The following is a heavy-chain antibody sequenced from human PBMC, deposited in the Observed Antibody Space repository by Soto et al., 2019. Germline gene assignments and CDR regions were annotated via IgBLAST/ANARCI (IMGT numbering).Heavy chain of an antibody. CDR1: AFSFSNYA. J-gene: IGHJ4*02. Sequence: HPGGSLRLSCVGSAFSFSNYAMSWLRQTPGKGLEWISSVSAGGDDIHYAESVKGRFTISRDNSKATLFLQMNSVKADDTATYYCARGGSGWYPFDYWGQGTLVTVSS. D-gene: IGHD6-19*01. CDR3: ARGGSGWYPFDY. CDR2: VSAGGDDI. V-gene: IGHV3-23*01.